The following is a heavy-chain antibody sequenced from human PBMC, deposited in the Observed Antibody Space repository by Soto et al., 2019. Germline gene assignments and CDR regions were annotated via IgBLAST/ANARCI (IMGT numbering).Heavy chain of an antibody. D-gene: IGHD3-22*01. V-gene: IGHV1-3*01. CDR3: VHSSGYYSFDY. Sequence: ASVKVSCKASGYTFTSYAMHWVRQAPGQRLEWMGWINAGNGNTKYSQKFQGRVTITRDTSASTAYMELSSLISEDTAVYYCVHSSGYYSFDYWGQGTLVTVSS. J-gene: IGHJ4*02. CDR2: INAGNGNT. CDR1: GYTFTSYA.